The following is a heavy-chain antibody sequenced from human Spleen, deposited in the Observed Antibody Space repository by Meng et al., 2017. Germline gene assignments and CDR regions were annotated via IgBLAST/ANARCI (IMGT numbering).Heavy chain of an antibody. CDR2: ISRDSVYI. D-gene: IGHD6-13*01. CDR1: GFIFSDSS. Sequence: EVQLVESGGGLAKPGGSLRLSCAASGFIFSDSSMNWVGLAPGKGLEWVSSISRDSVYIYYADSVKGRFTISRDNAKNSLYLQMNSLRAEDTGIYYCARDGSSWSRDYWGQGTLVTVSS. CDR3: ARDGSSWSRDY. V-gene: IGHV3-21*01. J-gene: IGHJ4*02.